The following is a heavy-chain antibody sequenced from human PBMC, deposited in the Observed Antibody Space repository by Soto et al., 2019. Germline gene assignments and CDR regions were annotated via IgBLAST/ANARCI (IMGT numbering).Heavy chain of an antibody. CDR1: GFTLSSYN. Sequence: QVQLVESGGGVVQPGRSLRLSCAASGFTLSSYNMNWVRQAPGKGLEWVAIISHDGNNKYYADSVKGRFTISRDNSKNTLYLQMNSLRAEDTAVYYCVKDSNPYSYLDYWGQGTLVTVSS. CDR3: VKDSNPYSYLDY. CDR2: ISHDGNNK. V-gene: IGHV3-30*18. D-gene: IGHD5-18*01. J-gene: IGHJ4*02.